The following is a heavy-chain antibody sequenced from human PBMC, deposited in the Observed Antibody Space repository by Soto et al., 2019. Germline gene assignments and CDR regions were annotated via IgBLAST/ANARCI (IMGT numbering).Heavy chain of an antibody. Sequence: QVQLVQSGAEVKKPGSSVKVSCKASGDTFSNHTISCVRQAPGQGLEWMGRIIPIHGVANYAQKFQGRVTIPVDKSTSTDYLELSSLRSADTAVYYGALLAELGTVMKGYYYYLAVCGTGITVIVS. D-gene: IGHD1-26*01. V-gene: IGHV1-69*02. CDR3: ALLAELGTVMKGYYYYLAV. CDR2: IIPIHGVA. J-gene: IGHJ6*03. CDR1: GDTFSNHT.